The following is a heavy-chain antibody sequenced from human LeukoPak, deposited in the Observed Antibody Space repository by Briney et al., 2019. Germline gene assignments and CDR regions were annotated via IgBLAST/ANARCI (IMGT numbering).Heavy chain of an antibody. D-gene: IGHD6-19*01. J-gene: IGHJ3*02. CDR3: ARSIAVAGLGDAFDI. CDR1: GGTFSSYA. V-gene: IGHV1-69*04. CDR2: IIPILGIA. Sequence: SVKVSCKASGGTFSSYAISWVRQAPGQGLEWMGRIIPILGIANYAQKFQGRVTITTDESTSAAYMELSSLRSEDTAVYYCARSIAVAGLGDAFDIWGQGTMVTVSS.